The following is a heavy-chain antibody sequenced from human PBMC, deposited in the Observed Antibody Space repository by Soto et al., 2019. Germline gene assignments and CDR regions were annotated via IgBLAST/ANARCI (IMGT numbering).Heavy chain of an antibody. CDR1: GVSISSYY. V-gene: IGHV4-59*01. Sequence: PSETLSLTCTVSGVSISSYYWSWIRQPPGKGLEWIGYIYYSGSTNYNPSLKSRVTISVDTSKNQFSLKLSSVTAADTAVYYCARSRGGYFDYWGQGTLVTSPQ. CDR3: ARSRGGYFDY. CDR2: IYYSGST. D-gene: IGHD3-22*01. J-gene: IGHJ4*02.